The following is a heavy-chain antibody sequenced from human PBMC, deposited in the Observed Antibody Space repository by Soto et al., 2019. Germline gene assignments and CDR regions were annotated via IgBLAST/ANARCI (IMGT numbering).Heavy chain of an antibody. CDR3: ARNSLLWWFRGLHY. CDR2: INHSGST. J-gene: IGHJ4*02. CDR1: GGSFSGYY. V-gene: IGHV4-34*01. Sequence: SETLSLTCAVYGGSFSGYYWSWIRQPPGKGLEWIGEINHSGSTNYNPSLKSRVTISVDTSKNQFSLKLSSVTAADTAVYYCARNSLLWWFRGLHYWGQGTLVTVSS. D-gene: IGHD2-21*01.